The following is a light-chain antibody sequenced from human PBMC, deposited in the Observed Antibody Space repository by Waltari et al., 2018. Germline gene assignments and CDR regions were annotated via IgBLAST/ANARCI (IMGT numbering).Light chain of an antibody. CDR2: DDY. CDR3: QVWDDSSNHWV. J-gene: IGLJ3*02. CDR1: NIETKH. Sequence: SYVLTQPPSVSVAPGQTATITCGGDNIETKHVHWYQQKPGQAPLLVVYDDYVRPSGIPDRVSGTTSGNTATLTISRVEAGGEADYYCQVWDDSSNHWVFGGGTKLTVL. V-gene: IGLV3-21*02.